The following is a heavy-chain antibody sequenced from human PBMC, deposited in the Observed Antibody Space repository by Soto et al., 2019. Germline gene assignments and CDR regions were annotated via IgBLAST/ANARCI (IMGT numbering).Heavy chain of an antibody. CDR2: ISGSAGST. CDR1: GFTFSSYA. Sequence: GWSLRLSCAASGFTFSSYAMSWVRQAPGKGLEWVSTISGSAGSTYYADSVKGRFTISRDNSKKMLYLQMNSSVTAADTAVYYCARVAVDILTGYYYYAMDVWGQGTTVTVSS. J-gene: IGHJ6*02. D-gene: IGHD3-9*01. CDR3: ARVAVDILTGYYYYAMDV. V-gene: IGHV3-23*01.